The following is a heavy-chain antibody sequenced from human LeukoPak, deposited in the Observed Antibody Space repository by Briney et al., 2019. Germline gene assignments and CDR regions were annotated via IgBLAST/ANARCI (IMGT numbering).Heavy chain of an antibody. CDR1: GFTFGDYA. V-gene: IGHV3-49*04. CDR2: IRSKSYGGTT. Sequence: PGGSLRLSCTASGFTFGDYAMAWVRQAPGKGLEWVGFIRSKSYGGTTEYAASVKGRFTISRDDSKSIAYLQMNSLKTEDTAVYYYSRGPYCSSGSCYPDPDAFDIWGEGTVVTFSS. D-gene: IGHD2-15*01. J-gene: IGHJ3*02. CDR3: SRGPYCSSGSCYPDPDAFDI.